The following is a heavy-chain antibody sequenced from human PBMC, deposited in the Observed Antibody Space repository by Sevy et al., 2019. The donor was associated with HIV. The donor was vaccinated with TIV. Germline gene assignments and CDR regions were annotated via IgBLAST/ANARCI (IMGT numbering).Heavy chain of an antibody. CDR2: FDPEHGET. Sequence: ASVKVSCKASGYILTDLSMHWVRQAPGKGLEWMGGFDPEHGETIYAHKFQGRVTMTEDTSTDTAYMELSSLRSEDTAVYYCATCGSQPLLPRGVFYYYPMDVWGQGTTVTVSS. CDR1: GYILTDLS. V-gene: IGHV1-24*01. J-gene: IGHJ6*02. CDR3: ATCGSQPLLPRGVFYYYPMDV. D-gene: IGHD3-10*01.